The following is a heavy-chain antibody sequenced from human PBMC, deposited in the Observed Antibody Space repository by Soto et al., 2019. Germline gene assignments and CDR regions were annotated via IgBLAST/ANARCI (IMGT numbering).Heavy chain of an antibody. D-gene: IGHD6-13*01. J-gene: IGHJ3*02. CDR2: IYWDDDK. V-gene: IGHV2-5*02. Sequence: KESGPTLVKPTQTLTLTCTFSGFSLSTSGVGVGWIRQPPGKALEWLALIYWDDDKRYSPSLKSRLTITKDTSKNQVVLTMTNMDPVDTATYYCAHRHSSSWSAVGAFDIWGQGTMVTVSS. CDR3: AHRHSSSWSAVGAFDI. CDR1: GFSLSTSGVG.